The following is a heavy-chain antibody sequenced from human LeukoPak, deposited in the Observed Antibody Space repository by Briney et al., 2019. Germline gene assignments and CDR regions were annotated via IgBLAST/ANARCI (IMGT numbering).Heavy chain of an antibody. V-gene: IGHV4-39*07. D-gene: IGHD3-22*01. Sequence: KASETLSLTCAVSGASISGSGYYLGWIRQPPGKGLEWIGSIYHSGSTYYNPSLKSRVTISVDTSKNQFSLKLSSVTAADTAVYYCARSSAAYDSSGYSWFDPWGQGTLVTVSS. CDR2: IYHSGST. CDR3: ARSSAAYDSSGYSWFDP. J-gene: IGHJ5*02. CDR1: GASISGSGYY.